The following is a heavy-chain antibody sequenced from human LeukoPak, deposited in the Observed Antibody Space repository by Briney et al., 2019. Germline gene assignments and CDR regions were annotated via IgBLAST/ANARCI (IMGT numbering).Heavy chain of an antibody. Sequence: SETLSLTCTVSGGSISSGSYYWSWIRQPAGKGLEWIGRIYTSGSTYNNPSLKSRVIISVDTSKNQFSLKLTSVTAADTAVYYCARHPKSASLKKRGPPNQLVYMTTVTTFDYWGQGTLVIVSS. CDR1: GGSISSGSYY. D-gene: IGHD4-17*01. J-gene: IGHJ4*02. CDR2: IYTSGST. CDR3: ARHPKSASLKKRGPPNQLVYMTTVTTFDY. V-gene: IGHV4-61*02.